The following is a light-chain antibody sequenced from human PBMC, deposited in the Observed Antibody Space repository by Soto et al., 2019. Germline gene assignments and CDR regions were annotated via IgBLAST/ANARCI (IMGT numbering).Light chain of an antibody. CDR2: KAS. CDR3: QQYNSYFLT. CDR1: QGISSA. V-gene: IGKV1-5*03. J-gene: IGKJ4*01. Sequence: IPLNHSSSPPSASVGETATLTFRASQGISSALAWYQQKPGKAPKLLIYKASSLESGVPSRFSGSGSGTEFTLTISSLQPDDFATYYCQQYNSYFLTFGGGAKVDIK.